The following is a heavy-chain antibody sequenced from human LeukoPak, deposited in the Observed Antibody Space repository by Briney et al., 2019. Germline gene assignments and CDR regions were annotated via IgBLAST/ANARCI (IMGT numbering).Heavy chain of an antibody. CDR2: IYPNNGGT. V-gene: IGHV1-2*02. Sequence: ASVKVSCKASGYTFTDYHLYWVRQAPGQGLEWMGWIYPNNGGTNYAQKFQGRVTMTRDTSISTAYMELSRLRSDDTAVYYCARDADSVMVEFDYWGQGTLVTVSS. CDR3: ARDADSVMVEFDY. J-gene: IGHJ4*02. CDR1: GYTFTDYH. D-gene: IGHD5-18*01.